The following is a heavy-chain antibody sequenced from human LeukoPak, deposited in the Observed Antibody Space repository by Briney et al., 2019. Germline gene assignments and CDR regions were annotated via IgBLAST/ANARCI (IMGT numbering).Heavy chain of an antibody. V-gene: IGHV3-74*01. J-gene: IGHJ4*02. CDR2: INSDGSST. Sequence: GGSLRLSCAASGFSFSGNWLHWVRQAPGKGLVWVSRINSDGSSTTYADSVKGRFTISRDNAKNTLYLQMNSLKAEDTAVYYCARDPDGYRQGHHFDYWGQGTLVTVSS. D-gene: IGHD5-18*01. CDR3: ARDPDGYRQGHHFDY. CDR1: GFSFSGNW.